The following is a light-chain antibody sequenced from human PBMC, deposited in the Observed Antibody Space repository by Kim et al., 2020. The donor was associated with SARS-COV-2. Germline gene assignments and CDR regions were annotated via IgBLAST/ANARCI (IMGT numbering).Light chain of an antibody. CDR1: QSISRS. Sequence: DIQMTQSPSTLSASVGDRVTITCRASQSISRSLAWYQQKPGKAPKLLIYKASSLEGGVPSRFSGSGSGTEFTLTISSLQPDDFATYYCQQCNAYSLTFGGGTKVDIK. V-gene: IGKV1-5*03. J-gene: IGKJ4*01. CDR2: KAS. CDR3: QQCNAYSLT.